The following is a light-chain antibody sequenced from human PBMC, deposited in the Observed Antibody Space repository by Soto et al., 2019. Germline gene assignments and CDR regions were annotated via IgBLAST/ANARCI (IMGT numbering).Light chain of an antibody. CDR1: QNIPGY. CDR3: QQSYNTPRT. J-gene: IGKJ1*01. V-gene: IGKV1-39*01. Sequence: DIQMTQSPSTLSGSVGDRVTITCRASQNIPGYLSWYQQKPGKAPKLLIYAASSLQSGVPSRFSGSESGTDFTLTISSLQPEDFATYYCQQSYNTPRTFGQGTKVDIK. CDR2: AAS.